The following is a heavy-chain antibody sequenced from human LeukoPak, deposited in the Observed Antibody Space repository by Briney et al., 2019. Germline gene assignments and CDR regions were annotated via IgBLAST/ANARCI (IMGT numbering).Heavy chain of an antibody. CDR1: GFTFSSYA. Sequence: PGRPLRLSCAASGFTFSSYAMHWVRQAPGKGLEWVAVISYDGSNKYYADSVKGRFTISRDNSKNTLYLQMNSLRAEDTAVYYCARDNYDILTGYYNRQRFYYYYYGMDVWGQGTTVTVSS. J-gene: IGHJ6*02. CDR3: ARDNYDILTGYYNRQRFYYYYYGMDV. D-gene: IGHD3-9*01. V-gene: IGHV3-30*04. CDR2: ISYDGSNK.